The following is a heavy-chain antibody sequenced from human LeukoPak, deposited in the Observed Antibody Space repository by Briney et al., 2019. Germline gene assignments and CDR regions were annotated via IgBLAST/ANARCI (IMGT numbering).Heavy chain of an antibody. J-gene: IGHJ1*01. CDR1: GGSITSGTYY. Sequence: SETLSLTCTVSGGSITSGTYYWSWIRQPPGKGLEWIGEINHSGSTNYDPSLKSRVTISVDTSKNQFSLKLSSVTAADTAVYYCARRRGGSSWLLEYFQRWGQGTLVTVSS. CDR3: ARRRGGSSWLLEYFQR. V-gene: IGHV4-39*07. D-gene: IGHD6-13*01. CDR2: INHSGST.